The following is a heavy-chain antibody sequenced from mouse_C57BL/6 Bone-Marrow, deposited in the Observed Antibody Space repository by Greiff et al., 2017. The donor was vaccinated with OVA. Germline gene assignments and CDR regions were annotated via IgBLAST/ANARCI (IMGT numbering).Heavy chain of an antibody. CDR1: GYTFTSYW. J-gene: IGHJ4*01. V-gene: IGHV1-50*01. Sequence: QVQLQQSGAELVKPGASVKLSCKASGYTFTSYWMQWVKQRPGQGLEWIGEIDPSDSYTNYNQKFKGKATLTVDTSSSTAYMQLSSLTSEDSAVYYCARDDYHAMDYWGQVTSVTVSS. CDR2: IDPSDSYT. CDR3: ARDDYHAMDY.